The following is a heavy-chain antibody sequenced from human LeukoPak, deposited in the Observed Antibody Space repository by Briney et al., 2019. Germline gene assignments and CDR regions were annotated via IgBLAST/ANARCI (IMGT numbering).Heavy chain of an antibody. CDR1: GGSISSGGYY. D-gene: IGHD6-13*01. J-gene: IGHJ5*02. CDR3: ARGQQLVVFDP. Sequence: SQTLSLTCTVSGGSISSGGYYWSWTRQHPGKGLEWIGYIYYSGSTYYNPSLKSRVTISVDTSKNQFSLKLSSVTAADTAVYYCARGQQLVVFDPWGQGTLVTVSS. V-gene: IGHV4-31*03. CDR2: IYYSGST.